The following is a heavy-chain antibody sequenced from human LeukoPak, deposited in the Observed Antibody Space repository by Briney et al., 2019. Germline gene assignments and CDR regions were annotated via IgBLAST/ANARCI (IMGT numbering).Heavy chain of an antibody. Sequence: GASVKVSCKASGYTFTSYGISWVRQAPGQGLEWMGWISAYNGNTNYAQKLQGRVTMTTDTSTSTAYMELRSLRSGDTAVYYCARARLYCSSTSCWLPGAFDIWGQGTMVTVSS. CDR2: ISAYNGNT. V-gene: IGHV1-18*01. D-gene: IGHD2-2*01. CDR1: GYTFTSYG. J-gene: IGHJ3*02. CDR3: ARARLYCSSTSCWLPGAFDI.